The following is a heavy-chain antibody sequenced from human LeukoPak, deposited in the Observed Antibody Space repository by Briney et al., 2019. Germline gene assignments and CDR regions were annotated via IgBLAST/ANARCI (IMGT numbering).Heavy chain of an antibody. Sequence: EASVKVSCKASGYTFTGYYMHWVRQAPGQGLEWMGWINPNSGGTNYAQKFQGRVTMTRDTSISTAYMELSRLRSDDTAVYYCARGRSAAKLVGDWFDPSGQGTLVTVSS. V-gene: IGHV1-2*02. J-gene: IGHJ5*02. CDR2: INPNSGGT. CDR1: GYTFTGYY. D-gene: IGHD6-13*01. CDR3: ARGRSAAKLVGDWFDP.